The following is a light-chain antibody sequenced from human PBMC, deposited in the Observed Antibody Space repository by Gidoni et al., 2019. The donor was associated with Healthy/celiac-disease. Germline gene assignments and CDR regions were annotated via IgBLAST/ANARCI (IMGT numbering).Light chain of an antibody. CDR2: QDS. CDR3: QAWDSSTEV. Sequence: SYELTQPPSVSVSPGQTASITCSGDKLGDKYACWYQQKPGPSPVLVTYQDSKRPSGIPERFSGSNSGNTATLTISGTQAMDEADYYCQAWDSSTEVFGTGTKVTVL. J-gene: IGLJ1*01. CDR1: KLGDKY. V-gene: IGLV3-1*01.